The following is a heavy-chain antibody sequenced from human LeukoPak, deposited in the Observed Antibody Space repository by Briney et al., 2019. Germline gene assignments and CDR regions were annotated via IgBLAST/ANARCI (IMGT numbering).Heavy chain of an antibody. V-gene: IGHV3-30*02. Sequence: GGSLRLSCAASGFTFSSYGMHWVRQAPGKGLEWVAFIRYDGSNKYYADSVKGQFTISRDNSKNTLYLQMNSLRAEDTAVYYCAKDFLAYYDVWSGNQYMDVWGKGTTVTVSS. CDR2: IRYDGSNK. CDR1: GFTFSSYG. CDR3: AKDFLAYYDVWSGNQYMDV. D-gene: IGHD3-3*01. J-gene: IGHJ6*03.